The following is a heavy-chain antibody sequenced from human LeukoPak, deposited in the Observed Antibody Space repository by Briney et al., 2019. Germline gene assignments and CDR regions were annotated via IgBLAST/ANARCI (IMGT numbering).Heavy chain of an antibody. CDR2: ISGSGGST. V-gene: IGHV3-23*01. CDR1: GFTFSSYA. CDR3: AKQVYGSMRPRYGMDV. J-gene: IGHJ6*02. D-gene: IGHD3-10*01. Sequence: PGGSLRLSCAASGFTFSSYAMSWVRQAPGKGLEWVSAISGSGGSTYYADSVKGRFTISRDNSQSTLFLQMNSLRAEDTAVYYCAKQVYGSMRPRYGMDVWGQGTTVTVS.